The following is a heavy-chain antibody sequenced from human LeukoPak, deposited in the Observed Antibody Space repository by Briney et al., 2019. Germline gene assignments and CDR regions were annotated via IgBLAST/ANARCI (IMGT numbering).Heavy chain of an antibody. D-gene: IGHD2-21*01. CDR2: INPNSGGT. CDR1: GYTFTGYY. CDR3: ARDVVVIAIDAFDI. V-gene: IGHV1-2*02. Sequence: ASVKVSCKASGYTFTGYYMHWVRQAPGQGLEWMGWINPNSGGTSYAQKFQGRVTMTRDTSISTAYMELSRLRSDDTAVYYCARDVVVIAIDAFDIWGQGTMVTVSS. J-gene: IGHJ3*02.